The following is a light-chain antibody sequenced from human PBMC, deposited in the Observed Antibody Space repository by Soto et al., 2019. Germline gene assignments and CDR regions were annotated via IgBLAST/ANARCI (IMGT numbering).Light chain of an antibody. J-gene: IGKJ1*01. CDR2: GAY. CDR3: QQYGSSPPVT. CDR1: QSVRNSY. Sequence: EIVLTQSPGTLSLSPGERATLSCRASQSVRNSYLAWYQQKPGQAPRLLIYGAYTRATGIPVRFSGSGSGTDFNLTISRLEPEDFAVYYCQQYGSSPPVTFVQGTKVEIK. V-gene: IGKV3-20*01.